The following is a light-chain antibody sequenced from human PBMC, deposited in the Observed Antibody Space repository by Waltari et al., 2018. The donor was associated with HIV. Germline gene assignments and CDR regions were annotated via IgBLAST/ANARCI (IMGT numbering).Light chain of an antibody. CDR2: DNN. CDR3: GTWDSSLRAEV. J-gene: IGLJ1*01. V-gene: IGLV1-51*01. CDR1: SSNISQNY. Sequence: SVLTQPPSVPAAPGQQVTIPCSGSSSNISQNYVSWYQELPGTAPKLLIYDNNKRPSGIPDRFSGSKSGTSATLGITGLQTGDEADYYCGTWDSSLRAEVFGTGTKVTVL.